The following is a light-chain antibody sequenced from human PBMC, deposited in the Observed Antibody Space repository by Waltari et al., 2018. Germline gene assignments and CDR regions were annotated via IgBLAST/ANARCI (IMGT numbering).Light chain of an antibody. Sequence: IVFTQSPGPLSLSPGESVTPSCRASQSLSSNYLAWYQQKPGQAPRLLIYGASTRDTGIPDRFSGSGSGTDFTLTISRLEPEDFAVYCCQQYGTSPPTFGQGTKLEIK. V-gene: IGKV3-20*01. CDR3: QQYGTSPPT. J-gene: IGKJ2*01. CDR2: GAS. CDR1: QSLSSNY.